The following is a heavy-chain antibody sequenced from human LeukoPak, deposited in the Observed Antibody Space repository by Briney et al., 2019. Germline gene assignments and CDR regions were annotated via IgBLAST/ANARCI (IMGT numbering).Heavy chain of an antibody. CDR3: AKEGRRYCSGGSCYSNDY. V-gene: IGHV3-30*18. Sequence: PGGSLRLSCAASGFTFSSYSMNWVRQAPGKGLEWVAVISYDGSNKYYADSVKGRFTISRDNSKNTLYLQMNSLRAEDTAVYYCAKEGRRYCSGGSCYSNDYWGQGTLVTVSS. J-gene: IGHJ4*02. CDR1: GFTFSSYS. D-gene: IGHD2-15*01. CDR2: ISYDGSNK.